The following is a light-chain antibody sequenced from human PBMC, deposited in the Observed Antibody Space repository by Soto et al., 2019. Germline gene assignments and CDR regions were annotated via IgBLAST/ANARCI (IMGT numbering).Light chain of an antibody. CDR3: QSYDSSLSAWV. Sequence: QSVLTQPPSLSGAPGQRVTISCTGSSSNIGADYDVHWYQHLPGTAPKLLIYGSSNRPSGVPDRFSGSKSGTSASLAITGLQAEDDADYYCQSYDSSLSAWVFGGGTKVTVL. V-gene: IGLV1-40*01. CDR1: SSNIGADYD. J-gene: IGLJ3*02. CDR2: GSS.